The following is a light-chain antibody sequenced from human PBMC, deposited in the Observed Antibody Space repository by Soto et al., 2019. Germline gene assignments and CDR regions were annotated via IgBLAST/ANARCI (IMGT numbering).Light chain of an antibody. CDR1: QSLVSGGGSTY. CDR2: KVS. CDR3: MQATHWPYT. Sequence: DVGMTQSPISLPVTLGQPASISCRSSQSLVSGGGSTYLSWFQQTPGQSPRRLIYKVSDRDSGVPDRVSGSGSDTDFKLKISRVEAEDVGLYFCMQATHWPYTFCQRNKLEIE. J-gene: IGKJ2*01. V-gene: IGKV2-30*01.